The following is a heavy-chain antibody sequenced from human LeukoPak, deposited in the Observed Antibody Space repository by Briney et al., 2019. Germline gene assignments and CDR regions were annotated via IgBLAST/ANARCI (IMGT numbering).Heavy chain of an antibody. CDR1: GGSFSGYY. D-gene: IGHD5-12*01. Sequence: SETLSLTCAVYGGSFSGYYWSWIRQPPGKGLEWIGEINHSGSTNYNPSLKSRVTISVDTSKNQFSLKLSSVTAADTAVYYCARGPAALSGYDRVHSLRFDPWGQGTLVTVSS. CDR3: ARGPAALSGYDRVHSLRFDP. V-gene: IGHV4-34*01. J-gene: IGHJ5*02. CDR2: INHSGST.